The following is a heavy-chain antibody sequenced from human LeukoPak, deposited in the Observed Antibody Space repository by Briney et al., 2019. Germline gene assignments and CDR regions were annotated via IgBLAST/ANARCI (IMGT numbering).Heavy chain of an antibody. CDR1: GYTFTGYY. J-gene: IGHJ3*02. CDR2: INPNSGGT. Sequence: ASVKVSCKTSGYTFTGYYMHWVRQAPGQGLEWMGWINPNSGGTNYAQKFQGRVTMTRDTSISTAYMELSRLRSDDTAVYYCARVTRDITMIVVGDAFDIWGQGTMVTVSS. CDR3: ARVTRDITMIVVGDAFDI. D-gene: IGHD3-22*01. V-gene: IGHV1-2*02.